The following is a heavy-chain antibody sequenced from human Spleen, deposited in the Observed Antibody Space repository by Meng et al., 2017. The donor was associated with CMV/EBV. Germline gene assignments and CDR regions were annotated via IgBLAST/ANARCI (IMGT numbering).Heavy chain of an antibody. V-gene: IGHV1-69*10. CDR2: IIPIFGVS. Sequence: SVKVSCKASGYTFTSYYMHWVRQAPGQGLEWMGDIIPIFGVSNYAQKFQGRVTITADKSTNTAYMELTSLRSDDTAVFYCARRVASYFDYWGQGTLVTVSS. CDR3: ARRVASYFDY. J-gene: IGHJ4*02. CDR1: GYTFTSYY.